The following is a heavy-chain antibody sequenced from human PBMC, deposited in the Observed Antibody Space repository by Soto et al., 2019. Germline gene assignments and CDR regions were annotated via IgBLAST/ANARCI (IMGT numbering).Heavy chain of an antibody. CDR2: INPNSGGT. V-gene: IGHV1-2*04. CDR1: GYTFTDYY. D-gene: IGHD2-2*01. Sequence: ASVKVACKASGYTFTDYYMHWVRQAPGQGLEWMGWINPNSGGTNYAQKFQGWVTMTRDTSISTAYMELSRLRSDDTAVYYCARARDCSSTSCYRGPDYWGQGTLVTVSS. J-gene: IGHJ4*02. CDR3: ARARDCSSTSCYRGPDY.